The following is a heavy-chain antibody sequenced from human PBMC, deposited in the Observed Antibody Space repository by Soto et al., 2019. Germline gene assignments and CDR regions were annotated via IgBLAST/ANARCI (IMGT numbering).Heavy chain of an antibody. CDR2: IFTNGNT. V-gene: IGHV4-4*07. CDR3: AICPLVSRYYGLNV. J-gene: IGHJ6*02. Sequence: SETLSLTCSVSGVSLNDYYWSWIRQTAGGRLEWIGRIFTNGNTNYNPSLRGRLTMSVDTSTNQVSLRLTSVTAADTAVYYCAICPLVSRYYGLNVCGQGTTVTVSS. CDR1: GVSLNDYY.